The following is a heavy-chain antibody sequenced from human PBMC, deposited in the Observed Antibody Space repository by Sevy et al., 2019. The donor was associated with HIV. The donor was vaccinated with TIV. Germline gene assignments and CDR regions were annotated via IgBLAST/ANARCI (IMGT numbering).Heavy chain of an antibody. CDR2: INQDGSVK. Sequence: GGSLRLSCAASGFTLNSYWMSWVRQAPGKGLEWMANINQDGSVKYYVDSVKGRFTISRDNARNSLYLRMNSLRAEDTVLYYCVRAIAAAGSFWGQGTLVTVSS. V-gene: IGHV3-7*01. D-gene: IGHD6-13*01. CDR1: GFTLNSYW. CDR3: VRAIAAAGSF. J-gene: IGHJ4*02.